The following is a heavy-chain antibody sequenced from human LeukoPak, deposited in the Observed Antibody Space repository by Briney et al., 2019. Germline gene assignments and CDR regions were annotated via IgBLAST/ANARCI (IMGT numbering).Heavy chain of an antibody. CDR3: ARAPIVGVFDP. V-gene: IGHV3-74*01. J-gene: IGHJ5*02. CDR2: INSDGSST. D-gene: IGHD3-3*01. Sequence: GGSLRLSCAASGFTFSSYWMHWVRQAPGKGLVWVSRINSDGSSTSYADSVKGRLTISRDNAKNTLYLQMNSLRAEDTAVYYCARAPIVGVFDPWGQGTLVTVSS. CDR1: GFTFSSYW.